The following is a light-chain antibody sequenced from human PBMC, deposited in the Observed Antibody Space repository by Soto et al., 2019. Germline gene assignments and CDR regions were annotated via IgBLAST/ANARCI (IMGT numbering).Light chain of an antibody. V-gene: IGKV3-20*01. CDR3: QHYDGSPRT. J-gene: IGKJ2*01. CDR2: AAY. Sequence: EIVLTQSPGTLSLSPGDTATLSCRASQSVRSNFLAWYQHKPGQAPRLLIHAAYSGATVIPNRFSGSGSERDFTLIISRLAQEDVAEYYRQHYDGSPRTFGQGTKVEIK. CDR1: QSVRSNF.